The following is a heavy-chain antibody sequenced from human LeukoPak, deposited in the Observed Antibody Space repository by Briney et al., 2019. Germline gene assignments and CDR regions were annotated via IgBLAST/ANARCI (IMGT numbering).Heavy chain of an antibody. CDR3: ARVPVGQYCTNGVCYVIDY. CDR1: GGTFSSYA. V-gene: IGHV1-69*13. CDR2: IIPIFGTA. J-gene: IGHJ4*02. Sequence: SVKVSCKASGGTFSSYAISWVRQAPGQGLEWMGGIIPIFGTANYAQKFQGRVTITSDESTSTAYMELSSLRSEDTAVYYCARVPVGQYCTNGVCYVIDYWGQGTLVTVSS. D-gene: IGHD2-8*01.